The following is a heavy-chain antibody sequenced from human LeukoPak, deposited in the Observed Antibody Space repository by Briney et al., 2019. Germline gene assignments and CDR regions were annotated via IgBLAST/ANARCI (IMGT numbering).Heavy chain of an antibody. CDR3: ARRYCSSASCLFDY. CDR2: VSSSGTTM. Sequence: GGSLRLSCAASGFTFNTYEMSWVRLAPGKGLEWVSCVSSSGTTMYHADSVKGRFTISRDNAKSSLYLQMNSLRAEDAAVYYCARRYCSSASCLFDYWGQGTLVTVSS. J-gene: IGHJ4*02. D-gene: IGHD2-2*01. V-gene: IGHV3-48*03. CDR1: GFTFNTYE.